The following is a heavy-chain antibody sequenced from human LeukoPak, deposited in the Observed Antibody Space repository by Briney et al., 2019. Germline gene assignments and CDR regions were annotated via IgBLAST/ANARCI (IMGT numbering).Heavy chain of an antibody. Sequence: SETLSLTCTVSGGSISSRTFYWGWIRQPPGKGLEWIGTIYYSGGTYYNPSLYSRVTLSVDTSKNQFSLNLNSVTAADTPLYYSARVGHYSAWGSTWFAPSGQGTLVMVSS. CDR3: ARVGHYSAWGSTWFAP. D-gene: IGHD7-27*01. J-gene: IGHJ5*02. CDR1: GGSISSRTFY. V-gene: IGHV4-39*07. CDR2: IYYSGGT.